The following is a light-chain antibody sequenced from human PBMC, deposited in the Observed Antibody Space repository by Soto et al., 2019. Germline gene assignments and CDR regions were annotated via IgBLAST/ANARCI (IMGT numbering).Light chain of an antibody. CDR3: CSYAGSYFYV. Sequence: QSALTQPRSVFGSPGQSVTISCTGTSSDVGGYNYVSWYQQHPGKAPKLMIYDVSKRPSGVPDRFSGSKSGNTASLTISGLQAEDEADYYCCSYAGSYFYVFGTGTKVTVL. CDR1: SSDVGGYNY. V-gene: IGLV2-11*01. CDR2: DVS. J-gene: IGLJ1*01.